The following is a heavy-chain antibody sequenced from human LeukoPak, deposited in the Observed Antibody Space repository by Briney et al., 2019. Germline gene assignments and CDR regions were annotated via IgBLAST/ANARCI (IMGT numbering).Heavy chain of an antibody. J-gene: IGHJ4*02. Sequence: SETLSLTCTVSGGSITNYFWTWIRQPPGKGLEWIGYIYYSGSTDYNPSLKSRVTISVDTSKNQFSLKLSSVTAADTVVYFCARAGYYDSGGYNGHFDYWGQGTLVTVSS. D-gene: IGHD3-22*01. CDR1: GGSITNYF. CDR2: IYYSGST. V-gene: IGHV4-59*01. CDR3: ARAGYYDSGGYNGHFDY.